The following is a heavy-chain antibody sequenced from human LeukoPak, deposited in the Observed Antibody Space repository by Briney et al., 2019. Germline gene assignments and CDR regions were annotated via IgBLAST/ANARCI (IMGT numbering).Heavy chain of an antibody. CDR1: DDSFSTHY. Sequence: SGTLSLTCSVSDDSFSTHYWTWIRHPPGKGLEWIGYISSIGSTNYNPSLKSRVTITVDTSKKQFSPKMTSVTAADTAVYYCARDPTTVTKGFDVWGQGTMVTVSS. CDR2: ISSIGST. D-gene: IGHD4-17*01. V-gene: IGHV4-59*11. J-gene: IGHJ3*01. CDR3: ARDPTTVTKGFDV.